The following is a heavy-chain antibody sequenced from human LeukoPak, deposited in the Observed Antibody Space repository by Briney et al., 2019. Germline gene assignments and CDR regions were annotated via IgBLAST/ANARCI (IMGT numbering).Heavy chain of an antibody. CDR1: GFTFSSYG. J-gene: IGHJ6*03. CDR2: ISGSGGST. V-gene: IGHV3-23*01. Sequence: GGSLRLSRAASGFTFSSYGMTWVRQAPGKGLEWVSAISGSGGSTYYADSVKGRFTISRDNSKNTLYLQMNSLRVEDTAVYYCARVRGYYYMDVWGKGTTVTISS. CDR3: ARVRGYYYMDV.